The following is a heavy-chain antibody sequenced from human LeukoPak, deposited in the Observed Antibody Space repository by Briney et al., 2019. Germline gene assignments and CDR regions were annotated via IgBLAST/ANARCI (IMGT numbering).Heavy chain of an antibody. Sequence: ASVKVSCKASGYTFTSYYMHWVRQAPGQGLEWMGIINPSGGSTSYAQKFQGRVTMTRDTSTSTVYMELSSLRSEDTAVYYCARELYDILTGPLNWFDAWGQGTLVTVSS. D-gene: IGHD3-9*01. CDR1: GYTFTSYY. CDR3: ARELYDILTGPLNWFDA. CDR2: INPSGGST. V-gene: IGHV1-46*01. J-gene: IGHJ5*02.